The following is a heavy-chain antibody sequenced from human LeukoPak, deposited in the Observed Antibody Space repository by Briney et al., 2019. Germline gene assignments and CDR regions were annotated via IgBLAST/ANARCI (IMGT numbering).Heavy chain of an antibody. Sequence: GGSLRPSCAASGFTFSTYAMSWVRQAPGKGLEWVSAISGSGGSPYYADSVKGRFTISRDNSRNTLFLQMKSLRAEDTAVYYCAKAVLYYGDFDYWGQGTLVTVSS. CDR1: GFTFSTYA. D-gene: IGHD3-22*01. CDR2: ISGSGGSP. J-gene: IGHJ4*02. CDR3: AKAVLYYGDFDY. V-gene: IGHV3-23*01.